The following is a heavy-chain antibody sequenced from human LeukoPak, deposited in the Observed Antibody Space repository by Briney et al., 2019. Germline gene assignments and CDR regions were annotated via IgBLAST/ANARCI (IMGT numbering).Heavy chain of an antibody. CDR2: ISSSGSTI. V-gene: IGHV3-48*03. Sequence: GGSLRLSCAASGFTFSSYEMNWVRQAPGKGLEWVSYISSSGSTIYYADSVKGRFAISRDNAKNSLYLQMNSLRAEDTAVYYCARDLREYYDSSGYYYVAGFLDYWGQGTLVTVSS. D-gene: IGHD3-22*01. J-gene: IGHJ4*02. CDR1: GFTFSSYE. CDR3: ARDLREYYDSSGYYYVAGFLDY.